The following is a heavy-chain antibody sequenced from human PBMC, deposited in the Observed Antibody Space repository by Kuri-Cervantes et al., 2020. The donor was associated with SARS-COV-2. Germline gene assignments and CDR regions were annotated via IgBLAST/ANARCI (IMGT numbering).Heavy chain of an antibody. D-gene: IGHD6-19*01. Sequence: ASVKVSCKASGGTFSSFGFSWVRQAPGQGLEWMGWISAYNGNTNSAQRLQGRVTMTSDTSTSTAYMELRSLSSDDTAVYYCARDHHGIAVAGADFWGQGTLVTVSS. CDR2: ISAYNGNT. J-gene: IGHJ4*02. V-gene: IGHV1-18*01. CDR3: ARDHHGIAVAGADF. CDR1: GGTFSSFG.